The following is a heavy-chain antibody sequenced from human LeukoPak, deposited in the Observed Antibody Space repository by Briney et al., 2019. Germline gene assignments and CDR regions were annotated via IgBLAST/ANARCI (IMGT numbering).Heavy chain of an antibody. J-gene: IGHJ4*02. CDR2: VYYSGST. Sequence: PSETLSLTCTVSGGSITIHHWSWIRQPPGKGLEWIGSVYYSGSTNYSPSLKSRVTISVDTSKNQFSLNLRSVTAADTAVYYWAERGGGFWGQGTLVTVSS. CDR3: AERGGGF. D-gene: IGHD3-16*01. CDR1: GGSITIHH. V-gene: IGHV4-59*11.